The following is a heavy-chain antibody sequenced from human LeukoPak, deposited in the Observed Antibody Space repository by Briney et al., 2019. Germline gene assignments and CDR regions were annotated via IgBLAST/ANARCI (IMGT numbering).Heavy chain of an antibody. V-gene: IGHV3-48*04. Sequence: GGSLRLSCAASGFTFSNYAMNWVRQAPEKGLEWVSYISSSGSTIYYADSVKGRFTISRDNAKNSLYLQMNSLRAEDTAVYYCARDGSGSYYPEYYYYYGMDVWGQGTTVTVSS. CDR2: ISSSGSTI. CDR3: ARDGSGSYYPEYYYYYGMDV. D-gene: IGHD3-10*01. J-gene: IGHJ6*02. CDR1: GFTFSNYA.